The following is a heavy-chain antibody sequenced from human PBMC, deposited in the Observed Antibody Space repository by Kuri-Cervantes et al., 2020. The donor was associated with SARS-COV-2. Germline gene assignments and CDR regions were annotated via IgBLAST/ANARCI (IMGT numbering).Heavy chain of an antibody. D-gene: IGHD3-10*01. J-gene: IGHJ6*02. CDR1: GGTFSTSG. CDR2: INTNTGNP. V-gene: IGHV7-4-1*02. Sequence: ASVKVSCKASGGTFSTSGINWVRQAPGQGLEWMGWINTNTGNPTYAQGFTGRFVFSLDTSVSTAYLQISSLKAEDTAVYYCARVPFHGGHYYGMDVWGQGTTVTVSS. CDR3: ARVPFHGGHYYGMDV.